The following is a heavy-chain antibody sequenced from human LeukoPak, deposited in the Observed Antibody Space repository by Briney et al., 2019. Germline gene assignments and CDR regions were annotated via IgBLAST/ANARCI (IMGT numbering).Heavy chain of an antibody. CDR1: GGSFSGYY. J-gene: IGHJ5*02. CDR3: ARGVGATTLPGYNWSDP. Sequence: SETLSLTCAVYGGSFSGYYWSWIRQPPGKGLEWIGEINHSGSTNCNPSLKSRVTISVDTSKNQFSLKLSSVTAADTAVYYCARGVGATTLPGYNWSDPWGQGTLVTVSS. V-gene: IGHV4-34*01. CDR2: INHSGST. D-gene: IGHD1-26*01.